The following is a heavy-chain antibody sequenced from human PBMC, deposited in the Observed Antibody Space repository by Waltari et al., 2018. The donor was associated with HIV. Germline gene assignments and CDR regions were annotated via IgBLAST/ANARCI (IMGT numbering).Heavy chain of an antibody. Sequence: QARLEQSGAELRKPGASVQVSRKASGYVFPEKFTHWLAPGPGHGLQWLGFINTQTGGKIVAQTFEGRITMTSDTSITTGFMQLTGLRSDDTAVYYCARGDHNFYGSGGYGDVLDVWGPGTLVTVSS. CDR2: INTQTGGK. CDR1: GYVFPEKF. D-gene: IGHD2-21*01. V-gene: IGHV1-2*02. CDR3: ARGDHNFYGSGGYGDVLDV. J-gene: IGHJ1*01.